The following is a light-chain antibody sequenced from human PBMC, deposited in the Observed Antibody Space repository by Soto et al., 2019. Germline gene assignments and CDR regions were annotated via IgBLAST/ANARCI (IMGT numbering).Light chain of an antibody. Sequence: EIVLTQSPGTLSLSAGERATLSCRASQSVSSNYLAWYQQKPGQAPSLLIYGASRTATGLPARFSGSGSGTDFTLTISRLEPEDFAVYSCQQYGSSPPEKTFGQGTKVAIK. CDR3: QQYGSSPPEKT. CDR2: GAS. CDR1: QSVSSNY. V-gene: IGKV3-20*01. J-gene: IGKJ1*01.